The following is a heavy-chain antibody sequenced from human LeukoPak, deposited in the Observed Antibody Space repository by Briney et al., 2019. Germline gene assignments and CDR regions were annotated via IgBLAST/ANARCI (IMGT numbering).Heavy chain of an antibody. CDR2: IYYSGST. V-gene: IGHV4-59*01. J-gene: IGHJ4*02. CDR3: AREAAGTTDFDY. CDR1: GGSISSYY. Sequence: SETLSLTCTVSGGSISSYYWSWIRQPPGKGLEWIGYIYYSGSTNYNPSLKSRVTISVDTSKNQFSLKLSSVTAADTAVYYCAREAAGTTDFDYWGQGTLVTVSS. D-gene: IGHD6-13*01.